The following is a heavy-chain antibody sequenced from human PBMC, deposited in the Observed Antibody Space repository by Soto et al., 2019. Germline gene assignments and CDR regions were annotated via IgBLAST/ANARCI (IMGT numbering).Heavy chain of an antibody. D-gene: IGHD3-3*01. V-gene: IGHV3-74*01. CDR3: ARGLFLDY. J-gene: IGHJ4*02. Sequence: EVQLVESGGGLVQPGGSLRLSCATSGFTFSNYWMHWVRQAPGKGPVWVSRINEDESNTNYADSVKGRFTTSRDNAKNTLYLQMNRLRSEDTAVYYCARGLFLDYWGQGTRVPVSS. CDR1: GFTFSNYW. CDR2: INEDESNT.